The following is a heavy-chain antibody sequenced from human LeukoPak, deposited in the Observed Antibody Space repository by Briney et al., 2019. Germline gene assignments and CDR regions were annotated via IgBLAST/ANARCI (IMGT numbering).Heavy chain of an antibody. CDR3: TTGATYSPGAFDI. J-gene: IGHJ3*02. D-gene: IGHD3-16*01. Sequence: GGSLRLSCAASGFTFTNAWMSWVRQAPGKGLERVGRIKSKTSGGTTDYAAPVKGRFTISRDDSQNTLFLQMNSLKTEDTAVYYCTTGATYSPGAFDIWGQGTMVTVSS. V-gene: IGHV3-15*01. CDR2: IKSKTSGGTT. CDR1: GFTFTNAW.